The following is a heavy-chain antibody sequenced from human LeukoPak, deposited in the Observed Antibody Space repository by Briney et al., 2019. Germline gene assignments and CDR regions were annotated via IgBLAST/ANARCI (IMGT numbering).Heavy chain of an antibody. D-gene: IGHD6-19*01. J-gene: IGHJ4*02. V-gene: IGHV4-34*01. CDR2: INHSGST. Sequence: SETLSLTCAVYGGSFSGYYWSWIRQPPGKGLEWIGEINHSGSTNYNPSLKSRVTISVDTSKNQFSLKLSSVTAADTAVYYCARGLIAVAGSSDYHLRELLTFDYWGQGTLVTVSS. CDR3: ARGLIAVAGSSDYHLRELLTFDY. CDR1: GGSFSGYY.